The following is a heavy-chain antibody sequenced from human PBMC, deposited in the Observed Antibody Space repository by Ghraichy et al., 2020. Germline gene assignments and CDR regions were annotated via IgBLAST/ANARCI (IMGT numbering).Heavy chain of an antibody. CDR3: ASGKKYDYIWGRRMPGGPHARKNYFDA. Sequence: SETLSLTCGVYGGSVSGDYWSWIRQSPEKGLEWIGEVYPSGGTFYNPSLESRLAILMDTSKTQFSLRLSSVTAGDTAVYFCASGKKYDYIWGRRMPGGPHARKNYFDAWGQGTLVTVSS. J-gene: IGHJ5*02. CDR2: VYPSGGT. V-gene: IGHV4-34*01. CDR1: GGSVSGDY. D-gene: IGHD3-16*01.